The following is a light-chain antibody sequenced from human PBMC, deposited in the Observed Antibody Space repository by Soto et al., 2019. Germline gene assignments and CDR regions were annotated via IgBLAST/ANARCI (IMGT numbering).Light chain of an antibody. CDR2: GAS. V-gene: IGKV3-20*01. Sequence: ESVLTQSPGTLSMSPGERATLSCRASQSVSSSYSAWYQQKPGQAPRLLIYGASSRATGILDRFSGSGSGTVFTLTISRLEPEDFAVYYCQQYGSSPFTFGPGTKVDIK. CDR1: QSVSSSY. J-gene: IGKJ3*01. CDR3: QQYGSSPFT.